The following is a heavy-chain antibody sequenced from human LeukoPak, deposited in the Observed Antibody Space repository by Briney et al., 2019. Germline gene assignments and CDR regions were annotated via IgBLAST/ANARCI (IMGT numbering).Heavy chain of an antibody. Sequence: SETLSLTCIVSGGSISSSYYWGWIRQPPGKGLEWIGSIYYSGSTYYNPSLKSRVTISVDTSKNQFSLKLSSVTAADTAVYYCARGPHTGVNYYDSSGYYYWGQGTLVTVSS. D-gene: IGHD3-22*01. J-gene: IGHJ4*02. CDR1: GGSISSSYY. CDR2: IYYSGST. CDR3: ARGPHTGVNYYDSSGYYY. V-gene: IGHV4-39*07.